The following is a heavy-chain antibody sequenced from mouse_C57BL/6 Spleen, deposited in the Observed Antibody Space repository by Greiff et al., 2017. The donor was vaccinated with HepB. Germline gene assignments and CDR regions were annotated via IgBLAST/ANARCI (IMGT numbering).Heavy chain of an antibody. Sequence: VKLQQPGAELVMPGASVKLSCKASGYTFTSYWMHWVKQRPGQGLEWIGEIDPSDSYTNYNQKFKGKSTLTVDKSSSTAYMQLSSLTSEDSAVYYCARSFITTVVGPFAYWGQGTLVTVSA. CDR2: IDPSDSYT. V-gene: IGHV1-69*01. CDR3: ARSFITTVVGPFAY. CDR1: GYTFTSYW. J-gene: IGHJ3*01. D-gene: IGHD1-1*01.